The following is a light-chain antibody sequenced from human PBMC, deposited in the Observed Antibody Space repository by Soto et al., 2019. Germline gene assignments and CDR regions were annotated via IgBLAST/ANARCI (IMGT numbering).Light chain of an antibody. CDR1: PSVSRN. V-gene: IGKV3-15*01. Sequence: EIVMTQSPATLSVSPGERAILSCRASPSVSRNLACYQQKPGQGTRLLLYGQSTRATAIPARFSGSGCGTEFTLTLSSLQPEDFALDYCQQYNNLPPGTFGQGTKGEIK. CDR3: QQYNNLPPGT. CDR2: GQS. J-gene: IGKJ1*01.